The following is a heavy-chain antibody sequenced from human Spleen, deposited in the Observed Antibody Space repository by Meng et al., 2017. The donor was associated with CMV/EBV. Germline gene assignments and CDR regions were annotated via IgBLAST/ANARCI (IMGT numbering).Heavy chain of an antibody. V-gene: IGHV3-7*01. CDR2: IKQDGTEK. Sequence: GESLKISCEASGFIFSNYWMSWVRQAPGKGLEWVANIKQDGTEKYYVDSVRGRFTISRDNAQNLLFLQMNSPRLEDTAVYYCAREERGIPVDSYYYYFNGMDVWGQGVTVTVSS. D-gene: IGHD3-16*01. CDR3: AREERGIPVDSYYYYFNGMDV. J-gene: IGHJ6*02. CDR1: GFIFSNYW.